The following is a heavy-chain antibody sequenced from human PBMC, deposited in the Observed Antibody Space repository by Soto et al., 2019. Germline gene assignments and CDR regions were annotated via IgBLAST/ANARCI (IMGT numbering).Heavy chain of an antibody. CDR3: AAHRLGYCTTGICYSDY. Sequence: QVQLVQSGAEVKKPGASVKVSCKASGYSFSGWAVHWVRQAPGQRLEWMGWINGDNGNTKFSQRFQDRVTITRDTSARIFYMEPSSLRSEDAAVYYCAAHRLGYCTTGICYSDYWGQGTLVTVSS. D-gene: IGHD2-8*01. V-gene: IGHV1-3*01. CDR1: GYSFSGWA. CDR2: INGDNGNT. J-gene: IGHJ4*02.